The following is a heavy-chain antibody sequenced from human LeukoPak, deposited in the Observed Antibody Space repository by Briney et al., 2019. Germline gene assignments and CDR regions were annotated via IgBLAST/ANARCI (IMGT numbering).Heavy chain of an antibody. Sequence: GGFLRLSCAASGFTFSSYEMNWVRQAPGKGLEWVSYISSSGSTIYYADSVKGRFTISRDNAKNSLYLQMNSLRAEDTAVYYCAREGYFDWLLYFDYWGQGTLVTVSS. V-gene: IGHV3-48*03. D-gene: IGHD3-9*01. CDR2: ISSSGSTI. CDR3: AREGYFDWLLYFDY. J-gene: IGHJ4*02. CDR1: GFTFSSYE.